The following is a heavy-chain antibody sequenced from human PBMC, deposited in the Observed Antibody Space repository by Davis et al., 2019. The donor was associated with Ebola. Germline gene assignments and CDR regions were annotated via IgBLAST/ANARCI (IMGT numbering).Heavy chain of an antibody. CDR1: GGSISSYY. V-gene: IGHV4-59*12. Sequence: MPSETLSLTCTVSGGSISSYYWSWIRQPPGKGLEWIGYIYYSGSANYSPSLKSRVSMSVDTLKKQFSLKLSSVTAADTAVYFCARGAAPYYYYGMDVWGQGTKVTVSS. J-gene: IGHJ6*02. CDR2: IYYSGSA. CDR3: ARGAAPYYYYGMDV.